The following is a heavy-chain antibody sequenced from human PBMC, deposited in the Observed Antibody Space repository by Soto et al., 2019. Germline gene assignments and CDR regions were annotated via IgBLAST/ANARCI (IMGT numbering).Heavy chain of an antibody. CDR2: IWFDENNK. Sequence: QVQLVESGGGVVQPGRSLRLSCAASGFTFYTHGMHWVRQAPGKGLEWVALIWFDENNKNYADSVKGRFTISRDNSQNTLYLQMNSLRAEDTGVYYCARDFKKGSYLDYLGQGTLVTVSS. D-gene: IGHD3-10*01. CDR1: GFTFYTHG. J-gene: IGHJ4*02. V-gene: IGHV3-33*01. CDR3: ARDFKKGSYLDY.